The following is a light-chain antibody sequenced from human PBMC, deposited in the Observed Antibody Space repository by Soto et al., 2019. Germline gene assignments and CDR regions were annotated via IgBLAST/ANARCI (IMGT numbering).Light chain of an antibody. J-gene: IGKJ3*01. V-gene: IGKV3-20*01. CDR3: QQYGSSTPEFT. CDR2: GAS. Sequence: EIVLTQSPGTLSLSPWERATLSCRASQSVSSSYLAWYQQKPGQAPRLLIFGASYRATGIPDRFSGSWSGTDFTLTISRLEPEDFAIYYCQQYGSSTPEFTFGPGTKVDIK. CDR1: QSVSSSY.